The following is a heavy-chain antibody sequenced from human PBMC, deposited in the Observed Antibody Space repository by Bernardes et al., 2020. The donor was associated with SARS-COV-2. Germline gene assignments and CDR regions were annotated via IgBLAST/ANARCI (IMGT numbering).Heavy chain of an antibody. CDR3: AKPPDYCSSTSCPFDY. CDR1: GFSFGDYV. Sequence: GGSLRLSCAASGFSFGDYVLSWVRQAPGKGLEWVSTISNGGGITYYADSVKGRFIISRDNSKNMLYLQMNSLRTDDTAVYFCAKPPDYCSSTSCPFDYWGQGTLVTVSS. V-gene: IGHV3-23*01. CDR2: ISNGGGIT. J-gene: IGHJ4*02. D-gene: IGHD2-2*01.